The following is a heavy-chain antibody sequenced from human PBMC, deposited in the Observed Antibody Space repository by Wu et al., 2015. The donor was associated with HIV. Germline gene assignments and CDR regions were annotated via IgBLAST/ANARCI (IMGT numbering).Heavy chain of an antibody. V-gene: IGHV4-59*01. Sequence: QVQLQESGPGLVKPSETLSLTCTVSGGSISNYYWTWIRQPPGKGLEWIGYIYFTGNTNYNPSLKSRVTISLDTSKNQFSLKLSSVTAADTAMYYCAGHSSGWSNSFDYWGQGTLVTVSS. J-gene: IGHJ4*02. D-gene: IGHD6-19*01. CDR3: AGHSSGWSNSFDY. CDR1: GGSISNYY. CDR2: IYFTGNT.